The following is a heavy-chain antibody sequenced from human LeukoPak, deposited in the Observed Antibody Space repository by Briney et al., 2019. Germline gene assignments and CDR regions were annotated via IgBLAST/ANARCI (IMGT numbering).Heavy chain of an antibody. CDR3: ARVRSFYYYYMDV. D-gene: IGHD3-10*01. J-gene: IGHJ6*03. CDR1: GGSLSSSSYY. Sequence: SETLSLTCTVSGGSLSSSSYYWGWIRQPPGKGLEWIGSIYHSGSTYYNPSLKSRVTISVDTSKNQFSLKLSSVTAADTAVYYCARVRSFYYYYMDVWGKGTTVTVSS. CDR2: IYHSGST. V-gene: IGHV4-39*07.